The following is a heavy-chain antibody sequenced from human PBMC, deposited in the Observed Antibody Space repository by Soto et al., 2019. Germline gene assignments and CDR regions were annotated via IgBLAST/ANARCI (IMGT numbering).Heavy chain of an antibody. CDR2: IDTTGAP. CDR3: ARESSDWSAVDY. J-gene: IGHJ4*02. Sequence: EVQLVESGGGLVQPGGSLRLSCAASGFTFSRYDMHWVRQGTGKGLEWVSGIDTTGAPYYSGSVKGRFTISRGNAKNSLFLEMDSLRPGDTAVYYCARESSDWSAVDYWGQGTLVTVSS. V-gene: IGHV3-13*05. CDR1: GFTFSRYD. D-gene: IGHD6-19*01.